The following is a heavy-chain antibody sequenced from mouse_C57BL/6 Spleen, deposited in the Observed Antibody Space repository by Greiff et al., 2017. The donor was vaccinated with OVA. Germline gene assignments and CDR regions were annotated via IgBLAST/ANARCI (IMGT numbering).Heavy chain of an antibody. J-gene: IGHJ1*03. CDR2: ISSGGSYT. CDR3: ATFLRYYGSSYDYWYFDV. D-gene: IGHD1-1*01. Sequence: EVKLMESGGDLVKPGGSLKLSCAASGFTFSSYGMSWVRQTPDKRLEWVATISSGGSYTYYPDSVKGRFTISRDNAKNTLYLQMSSLKSEDTAMYYCATFLRYYGSSYDYWYFDVWGTGTTVTVSS. V-gene: IGHV5-6*01. CDR1: GFTFSSYG.